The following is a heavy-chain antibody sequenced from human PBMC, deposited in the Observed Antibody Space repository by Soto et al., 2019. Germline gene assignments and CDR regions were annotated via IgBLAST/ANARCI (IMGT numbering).Heavy chain of an antibody. V-gene: IGHV4-34*01. CDR3: ARGLILWFGELSRRGGYYYYMDV. CDR2: INDSGDI. Sequence: QVQLQQWGAGLLKPSETLSLTCAAYGGSFSGYQWSWIRQTPGKRLEWIGGINDSGDINYNPSLKSLDTTLVDSPKKHISVRLSSVTAADTAVYYCARGLILWFGELSRRGGYYYYMDVWGKGTTVTVSS. D-gene: IGHD3-10*01. J-gene: IGHJ6*03. CDR1: GGSFSGYQ.